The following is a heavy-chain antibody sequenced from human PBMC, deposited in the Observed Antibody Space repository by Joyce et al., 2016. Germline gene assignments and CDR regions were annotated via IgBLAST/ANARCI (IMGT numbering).Heavy chain of an antibody. CDR2: FFPGDSDA. CDR3: ARLLGHDYHQWFDP. V-gene: IGHV5-51*01. Sequence: EVQLVQSGVEVKKPGESLKISCKGSGFRFTDYWIGWVRQMPGKGLEWMGVFFPGDSDARYSPSFQGHVTISVDKSISTAYLHWSGLKASDTAMYYCARLLGHDYHQWFDPWGQGTLVTVSS. D-gene: IGHD3-16*01. CDR1: GFRFTDYW. J-gene: IGHJ5*02.